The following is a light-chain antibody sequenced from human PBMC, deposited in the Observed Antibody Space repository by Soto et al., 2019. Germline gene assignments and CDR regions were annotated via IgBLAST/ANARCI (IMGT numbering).Light chain of an antibody. CDR3: CSYAGSYTWV. CDR1: SSDVGGYNF. Sequence: QSALTQPRSVSGSPGQSVTISCTGTSSDVGGYNFVSWYQQHPGKAPKLMIYDVSKRPSGVPDRFSGSKSGNTASLTISGLQAADDTDYYCCSYAGSYTWVFGGGTKLTVL. V-gene: IGLV2-11*01. J-gene: IGLJ2*01. CDR2: DVS.